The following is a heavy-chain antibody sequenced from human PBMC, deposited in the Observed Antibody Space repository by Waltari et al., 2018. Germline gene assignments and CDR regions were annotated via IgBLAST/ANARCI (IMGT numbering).Heavy chain of an antibody. Sequence: EVQLVESGGGLVKPGGSLRLPCTASGLPFSSAWIGWVRPAPGKGLEWVARIKGKTDAETTDYAAPVKGRFTISRDDSKNTLYLQMNSLETDDTAVYYCTTVYYGSGNYYNAEVWGQGTLVTVSS. D-gene: IGHD3-10*01. J-gene: IGHJ4*02. CDR2: IKGKTDAETT. V-gene: IGHV3-15*01. CDR3: TTVYYGSGNYYNAEV. CDR1: GLPFSSAW.